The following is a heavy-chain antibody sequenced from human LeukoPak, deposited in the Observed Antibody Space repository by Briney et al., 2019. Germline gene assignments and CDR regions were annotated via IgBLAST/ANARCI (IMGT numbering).Heavy chain of an antibody. CDR2: ISTSGSTV. CDR1: TFTFSSYA. J-gene: IGHJ5*02. V-gene: IGHV3-48*04. Sequence: GGSLRLSCAASTFTFSSYAMSWVRQAPGKGLEWVSYISTSGSTVYYADSVKGRFTISRDNTKNSLYLQMHSLRAEDTAIYYCARLYSVLHTFDPWGQGTPVTVSS. CDR3: ARLYSVLHTFDP. D-gene: IGHD2-15*01.